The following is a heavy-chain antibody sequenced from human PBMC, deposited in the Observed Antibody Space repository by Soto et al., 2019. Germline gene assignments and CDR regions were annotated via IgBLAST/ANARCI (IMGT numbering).Heavy chain of an antibody. CDR3: ARSSGGSSWYPPDY. D-gene: IGHD6-13*01. CDR2: VANDGSNQ. CDR1: GFTFSSYG. J-gene: IGHJ4*02. V-gene: IGHV3-30*03. Sequence: QVRLVESGGGVVQPGRSLRLSCAASGFTFSSYGMQWVRQSPGEGPEWVAIVANDGSNQYYAESVKGRFTISRDNSKTTVFLEMDSLRPEDTAVYYCARSSGGSSWYPPDYWGQGTLVTVSS.